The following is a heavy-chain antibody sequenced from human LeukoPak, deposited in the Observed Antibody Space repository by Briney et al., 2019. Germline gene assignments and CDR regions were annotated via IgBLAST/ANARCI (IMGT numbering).Heavy chain of an antibody. J-gene: IGHJ4*02. CDR1: GFTVSSNY. V-gene: IGHV3-66*02. CDR3: ARDRNYDILIGYYYYFDY. CDR2: IYSGGST. Sequence: GGSLRLSCAASGFTVSSNYMSWDRQAPGKGLEWVSVIYSGGSTYYADSVKGRFTISRDNSKNTLYLQMNSLRAEDTAVYYCARDRNYDILIGYYYYFDYWGQGTLVTVSS. D-gene: IGHD3-9*01.